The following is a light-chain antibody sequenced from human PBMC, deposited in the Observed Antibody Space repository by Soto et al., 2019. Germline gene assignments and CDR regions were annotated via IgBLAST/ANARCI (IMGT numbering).Light chain of an antibody. CDR2: GAS. J-gene: IGKJ4*01. V-gene: IGKV3-20*01. CDR1: QSVSSSY. CDR3: QQLNTYPLT. Sequence: EIVLTQSPGTLSLSPGERATLSCRSSQSVSSSYLAWYQQKPGQAPRLLFYGASSRATGIPDRFSGSGSGTDFTLTIGSLQPEDFATFYCQQLNTYPLTFGGGTKVDIK.